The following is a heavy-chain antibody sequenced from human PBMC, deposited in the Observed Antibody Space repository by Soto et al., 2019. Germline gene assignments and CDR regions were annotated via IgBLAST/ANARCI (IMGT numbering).Heavy chain of an antibody. Sequence: GWSLRLSCAASGFTFSSYAVSWARQTPGKGLEWVSTISASGAYTYYADSVKGRFTISRDNSKNTLYLQMRSLRAGDTATYYCAKEVIAARQYYFDYWGQGTLVTVSS. V-gene: IGHV3-23*01. D-gene: IGHD6-6*01. CDR3: AKEVIAARQYYFDY. CDR2: ISASGAYT. J-gene: IGHJ4*02. CDR1: GFTFSSYA.